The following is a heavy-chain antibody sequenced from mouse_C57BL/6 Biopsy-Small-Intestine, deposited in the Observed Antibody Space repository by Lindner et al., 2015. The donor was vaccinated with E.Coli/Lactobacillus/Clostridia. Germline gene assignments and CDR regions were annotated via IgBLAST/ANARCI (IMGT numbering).Heavy chain of an antibody. J-gene: IGHJ4*01. V-gene: IGHV1-42*01. Sequence: VQLQESGPELVKPGASVKISCKASGYSFTGYYMNWVKQSPEKSLEWIGEINPSTGGTTFNQKFKAKATLTVDKSSSTAYMQLKSLTSEDSAVYYCARPYGTGLYYAMDYWGQGTSVTVSS. CDR1: GYSFTGYY. D-gene: IGHD1-1*01. CDR3: ARPYGTGLYYAMDY. CDR2: INPSTGGT.